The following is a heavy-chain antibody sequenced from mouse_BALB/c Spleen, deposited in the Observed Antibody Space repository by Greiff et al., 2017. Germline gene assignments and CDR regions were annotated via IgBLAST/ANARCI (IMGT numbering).Heavy chain of an antibody. Sequence: VKLVESGPGLVAPSQSLSITCTVSGFSLTSYDISWIRQPPGKGLEWLGVIWTGGGTNYNSAFMSRLSISKDNSKSQVFLKMNSLQTDDTAIYYCVRGDYDWFAYWGQGTLVTVSA. CDR2: IWTGGGT. D-gene: IGHD2-4*01. V-gene: IGHV2-9-2*01. J-gene: IGHJ3*01. CDR3: VRGDYDWFAY. CDR1: GFSLTSYD.